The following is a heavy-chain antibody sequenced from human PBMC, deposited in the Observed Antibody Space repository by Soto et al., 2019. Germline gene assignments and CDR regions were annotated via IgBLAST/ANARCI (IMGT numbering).Heavy chain of an antibody. CDR1: GGTFSSYA. J-gene: IGHJ4*02. CDR3: ARGGILNRIVVVTATYFDY. V-gene: IGHV1-69*01. CDR2: IIPIFGTA. Sequence: QVQLVQSGAEVKKPGSSVKVSCKASGGTFSSYAISWVRQAPGQGLEWMGGIIPIFGTANYAQKFQGRVTITADESTSTAYMGLSSLRSEDTAVYYCARGGILNRIVVVTATYFDYWGQGTLVTVSS. D-gene: IGHD2-21*02.